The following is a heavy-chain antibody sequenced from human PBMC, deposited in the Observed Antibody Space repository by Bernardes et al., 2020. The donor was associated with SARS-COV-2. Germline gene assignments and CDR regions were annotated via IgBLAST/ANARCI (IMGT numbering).Heavy chain of an antibody. CDR2: ISGSGGST. J-gene: IGHJ4*02. CDR1: GFTFSSYA. Sequence: VGALFRSCAASGFTFSSYAMSWVRQAPGKGLAWVSAISGSGGSTYYADSVKGRFTISRDNSKNTLYLQMNSLRAEDTAVYYCAKSPGYSSGWYIDYWGQGTLVTVSS. D-gene: IGHD6-19*01. V-gene: IGHV3-23*01. CDR3: AKSPGYSSGWYIDY.